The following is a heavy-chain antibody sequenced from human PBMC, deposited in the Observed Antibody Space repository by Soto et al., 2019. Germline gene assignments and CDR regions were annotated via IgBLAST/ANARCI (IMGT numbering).Heavy chain of an antibody. V-gene: IGHV4-31*03. Sequence: QVQLQESGPGLVKPSQTLSLTCTVSGGSISSGGYYWSWIRQHPGKGLEWIGYIYYSGSTYYNPSLKSRVTISVDTSKNQFSLKLSSVTAADTAVYYCAREQRASGDPSYYYYGMDVWGQGTTVTVSS. J-gene: IGHJ6*02. CDR1: GGSISSGGYY. CDR3: AREQRASGDPSYYYYGMDV. D-gene: IGHD4-17*01. CDR2: IYYSGST.